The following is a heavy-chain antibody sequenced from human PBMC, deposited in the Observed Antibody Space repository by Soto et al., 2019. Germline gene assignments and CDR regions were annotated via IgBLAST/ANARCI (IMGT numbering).Heavy chain of an antibody. J-gene: IGHJ4*02. D-gene: IGHD6-13*01. Sequence: QVQLQESGPGLVEPSQTLSLTCSVSGVYISSSSYHWTWIRQHPGKGLEWIGFLYYNGTTYYSPSLKCRIVISADTSNNQFSLILSSVTAADTAVYYCARYRFNGSWTKFDYWGQGILVTVSS. V-gene: IGHV4-31*03. CDR1: GVYISSSSYH. CDR3: ARYRFNGSWTKFDY. CDR2: LYYNGTT.